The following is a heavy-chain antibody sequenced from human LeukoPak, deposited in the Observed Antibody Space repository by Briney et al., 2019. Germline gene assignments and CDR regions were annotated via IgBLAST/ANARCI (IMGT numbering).Heavy chain of an antibody. V-gene: IGHV4-39*07. CDR1: GGSISSSSYY. D-gene: IGHD4-17*01. J-gene: IGHJ4*02. CDR3: ARIPDYGDYLIDF. Sequence: SETLSLTCTVSGGSISSSSYYWGWIRQPPGKGLEWIGSIYYSGSTYYNPSLKSRVAISVDTSKNQFSLKLSSVTAADTAVYYCARIPDYGDYLIDFWGQGTLVTVSS. CDR2: IYYSGST.